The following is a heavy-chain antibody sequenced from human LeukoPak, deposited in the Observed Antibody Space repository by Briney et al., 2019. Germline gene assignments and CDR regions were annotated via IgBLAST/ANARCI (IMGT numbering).Heavy chain of an antibody. CDR2: INPNSGGT. V-gene: IGHV1-2*04. Sequence: ASVKVSCKASGGTFSSYAISWVRQAPGQGLEWMGWINPNSGGTNYAQKFQGWVTMTRDTSISTAYMELSRLRSDDTAVYYCAREYPGYCSGGSCYYHYYYGMDVWGQGTTVTVSS. CDR3: AREYPGYCSGGSCYYHYYYGMDV. D-gene: IGHD2-15*01. J-gene: IGHJ6*02. CDR1: GGTFSSYA.